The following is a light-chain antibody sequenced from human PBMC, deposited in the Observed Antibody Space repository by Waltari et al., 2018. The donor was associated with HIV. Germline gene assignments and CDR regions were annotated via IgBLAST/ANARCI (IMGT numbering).Light chain of an antibody. J-gene: IGLJ3*02. CDR3: LLYMASGRV. CDR1: SGPVSSAYH. CDR2: NTD. Sequence: QAVVTQEPSFSVSPGGTITLTCGLSSGPVSSAYHPSWYQQTTGQPPRTLIYNTDTRSSGVPDRFSGSIVGNKAALTITGAQSEDESDYYCLLYMASGRVFGGGTRLTVL. V-gene: IGLV8-61*01.